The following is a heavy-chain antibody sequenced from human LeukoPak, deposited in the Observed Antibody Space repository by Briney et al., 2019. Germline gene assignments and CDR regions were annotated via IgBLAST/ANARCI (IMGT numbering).Heavy chain of an antibody. Sequence: PSETLSLTCTVSGGSISSYYWSWIRQPPGKGLEWIGYIYYSGSTNYNPSLKSRVTISVDTSKNQFSLELSSVTAADTAVYYCARLDLYSSGWLETWGQGTLVTVSS. V-gene: IGHV4-59*08. CDR1: GGSISSYY. J-gene: IGHJ5*02. CDR2: IYYSGST. D-gene: IGHD6-19*01. CDR3: ARLDLYSSGWLET.